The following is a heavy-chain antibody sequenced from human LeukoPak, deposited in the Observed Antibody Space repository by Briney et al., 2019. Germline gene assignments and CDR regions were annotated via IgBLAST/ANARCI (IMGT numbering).Heavy chain of an antibody. D-gene: IGHD6-13*01. Sequence: GGSLRLSCAASGFTFSSYWMSWVRQAPGKGLEWVANVKRDGSGTYYVDSVKGRFTISRDNAKNSLYLQMNSLRAEDTAVYYCAREIAAAGTWMGGQGTMVTVCS. CDR3: AREIAAAGTWM. CDR2: VKRDGSGT. J-gene: IGHJ3*01. CDR1: GFTFSSYW. V-gene: IGHV3-7*01.